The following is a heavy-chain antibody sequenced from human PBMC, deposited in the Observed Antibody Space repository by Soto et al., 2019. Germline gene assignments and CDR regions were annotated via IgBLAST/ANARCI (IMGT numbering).Heavy chain of an antibody. D-gene: IGHD6-19*01. Sequence: QLQLQESGPGLVKPSETLSLSGTVSGGSVSSSSNYWDWIRQPPGKGRGWIASIYYSGSSYYNPSLTSRVTVSADTSTNQFSLELTSVTAADTAVYYCARRTVAGTFYYYMDVWGKGTTVTVSS. J-gene: IGHJ6*03. CDR2: IYYSGSS. CDR3: ARRTVAGTFYYYMDV. V-gene: IGHV4-39*01. CDR1: GGSVSSSSNY.